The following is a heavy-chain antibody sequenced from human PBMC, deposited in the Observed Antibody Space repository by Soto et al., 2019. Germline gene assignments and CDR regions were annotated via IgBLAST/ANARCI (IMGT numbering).Heavy chain of an antibody. CDR1: GGSFSGYC. Sequence: SETLSLTCAVYGGSFSGYCWSWIRQPPGKGLEWIGEINHSGSTNYNPSLKSRVTISVDTSKNQFSLKLSSVTAADTAVYYCARGREADCSSTSCYGSNWFDPWGQGTLVTVSS. CDR3: ARGREADCSSTSCYGSNWFDP. J-gene: IGHJ5*02. D-gene: IGHD2-2*01. V-gene: IGHV4-34*01. CDR2: INHSGST.